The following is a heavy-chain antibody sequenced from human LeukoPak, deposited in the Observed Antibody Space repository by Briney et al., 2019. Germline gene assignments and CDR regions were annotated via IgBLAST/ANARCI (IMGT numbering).Heavy chain of an antibody. CDR1: GFTFSDYW. CDR3: ASWRAISSEAN. J-gene: IGHJ4*02. D-gene: IGHD6-6*01. Sequence: GGSLRLSCAASGFTFSDYWVSWLRQAPGKGLEWVAHTNEHGSDSYYVDSVKGRFTIFRDNAKNSLYLQMNSLRVEDTAVYYCASWRAISSEANWGQGTLVTVSS. CDR2: TNEHGSDS. V-gene: IGHV3-7*01.